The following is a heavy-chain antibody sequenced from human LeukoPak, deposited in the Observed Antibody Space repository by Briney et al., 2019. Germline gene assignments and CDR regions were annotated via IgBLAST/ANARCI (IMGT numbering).Heavy chain of an antibody. CDR2: TYYNGGA. D-gene: IGHD3-10*01. Sequence: SQTLSLTCTVSAVSLNTYWSWSGQPPGKGLNGFGATYYNGGAHYNPSLKGRLTMSVDTSKNQFSLQLNSVTPEDTAVYYCARGSYYNPPEGDFDEWGQGILVTVSS. CDR3: ARGSYYNPPEGDFDE. J-gene: IGHJ4*02. V-gene: IGHV4-59*12. CDR1: AVSLNTY.